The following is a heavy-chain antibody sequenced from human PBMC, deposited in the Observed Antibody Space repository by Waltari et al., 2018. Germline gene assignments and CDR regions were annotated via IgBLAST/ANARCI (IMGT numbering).Heavy chain of an antibody. CDR2: INPDGNTI. D-gene: IGHD2-15*01. CDR3: VRDFGGNLDS. V-gene: IGHV3-74*01. CDR1: RFTVSRHW. Sequence: VQVVESGGGLVQPGGSVRLAWAASRFTVSRHWKHWVRQAPGKGLVWVARINPDGNTINYADSVRGRFTISRDSARNTLYLQMNSLRADDTAVYYCVRDFGGNLDSWGQGTLVTVSS. J-gene: IGHJ4*02.